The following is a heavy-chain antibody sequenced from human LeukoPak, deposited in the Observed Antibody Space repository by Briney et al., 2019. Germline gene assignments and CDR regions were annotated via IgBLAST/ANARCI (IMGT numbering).Heavy chain of an antibody. J-gene: IGHJ3*02. CDR2: IRYDGSNK. Sequence: PGGSLRLSCAASGFTFSSYGMHWVRQAPGKGLEWVAFIRYDGSNKYYADSVKGRFTISRDNSKNTLYLQMNSLRAEDTAVYYCAKDRGLTIFGVVDGLGAFDIWGQGTMVTVSS. V-gene: IGHV3-30*02. CDR1: GFTFSSYG. D-gene: IGHD3-3*01. CDR3: AKDRGLTIFGVVDGLGAFDI.